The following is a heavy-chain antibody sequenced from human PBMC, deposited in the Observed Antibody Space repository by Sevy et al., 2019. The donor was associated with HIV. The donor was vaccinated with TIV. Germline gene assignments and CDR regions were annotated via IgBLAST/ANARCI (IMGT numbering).Heavy chain of an antibody. Sequence: SETLSLTCAVSGGSISSGSYSWNWIRQPPGKGLEWIGYIFHSGNTYYNPSLKSRVTISVDRSKNQFSLKMTSVTAADTAVYYCGRDGGTVTSPGVFDVWGQGTMVTVSS. CDR3: GRDGGTVTSPGVFDV. J-gene: IGHJ3*01. CDR1: GGSISSGSYS. CDR2: IFHSGNT. V-gene: IGHV4-30-2*01. D-gene: IGHD4-17*01.